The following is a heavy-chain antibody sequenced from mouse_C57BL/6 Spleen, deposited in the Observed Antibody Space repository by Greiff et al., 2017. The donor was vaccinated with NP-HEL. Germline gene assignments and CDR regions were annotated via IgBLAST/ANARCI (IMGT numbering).Heavy chain of an antibody. CDR3: ARSYYGTFYYFDY. CDR2: IDPSDSET. D-gene: IGHD1-1*01. V-gene: IGHV1-52*01. CDR1: GYTFTSYW. J-gene: IGHJ2*01. Sequence: LQQPGAELVRPGSSVKLSCKASGYTFTSYWMHWVKQRPIQGLEWIGNIDPSDSETHYNQKFKDKATLTVDKSSSTAYMQLSSLTSEDSAVYYCARSYYGTFYYFDYWGQGTTLTVSS.